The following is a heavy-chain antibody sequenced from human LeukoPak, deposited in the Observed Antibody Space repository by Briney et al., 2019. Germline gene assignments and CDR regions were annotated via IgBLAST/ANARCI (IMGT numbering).Heavy chain of an antibody. J-gene: IGHJ6*03. D-gene: IGHD2-15*01. V-gene: IGHV3-11*01. CDR3: ARVLRYCSGGNCYSGGLGYMDV. Sequence: GGSLRLSCAASGFTFSDYNMRWIRQAPGKGLGWVSSISRSGSTKYYADSVKGRFTISRDNAKNSLFLQMNSLRAEDTAVYYCARVLRYCSGGNCYSGGLGYMDVWGKGTTVTISS. CDR2: ISRSGSTK. CDR1: GFTFSDYN.